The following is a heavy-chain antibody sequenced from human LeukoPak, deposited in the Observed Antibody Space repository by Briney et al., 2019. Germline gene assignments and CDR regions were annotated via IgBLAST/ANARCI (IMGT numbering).Heavy chain of an antibody. J-gene: IGHJ5*01. CDR2: INPGDSDI. Sequence: GESLKISCQASGYSFTSSWIGWARQMPGKGLEWMAIINPGDSDIRYSPSFQGQVTISADKSINTAYLQWSSLKASDTAMYYCARQEYCSGGSCYTWFDSWGQGTLVTVSS. CDR1: GYSFTSSW. CDR3: ARQEYCSGGSCYTWFDS. V-gene: IGHV5-51*01. D-gene: IGHD2-15*01.